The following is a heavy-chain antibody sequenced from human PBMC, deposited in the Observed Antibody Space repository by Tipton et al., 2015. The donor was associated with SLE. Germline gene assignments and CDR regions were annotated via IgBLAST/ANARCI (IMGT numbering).Heavy chain of an antibody. CDR3: AREGDFWSGRAFDI. CDR2: IYHSGST. D-gene: IGHD3-3*01. Sequence: TLSLTCAVSGGSISSGGYSWSWIRQPPGKGLEWIGYIYHSGSTYYNPSLKSRVTISVDTSKNQFSLKLSSVTAADTAVYYCAREGDFWSGRAFDIWGQGTMVTVSS. V-gene: IGHV4-30-2*01. CDR1: GGSISSGGYS. J-gene: IGHJ3*02.